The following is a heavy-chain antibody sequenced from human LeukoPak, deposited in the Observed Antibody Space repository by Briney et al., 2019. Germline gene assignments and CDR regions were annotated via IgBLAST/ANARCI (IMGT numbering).Heavy chain of an antibody. CDR2: VNQDGSGK. D-gene: IGHD5-24*01. V-gene: IGHV3-7*01. CDR1: GFTFSSAW. Sequence: GGSLRLSCAASGFTFSSAWMRWVRQAPGKGLEGVANVNQDGSGKYYVDSVKGRFTISKDNAKNSLYLQMNSLRAEDTAVYYCTSANYGPAYWGQGTLVTVSS. CDR3: TSANYGPAY. J-gene: IGHJ4*02.